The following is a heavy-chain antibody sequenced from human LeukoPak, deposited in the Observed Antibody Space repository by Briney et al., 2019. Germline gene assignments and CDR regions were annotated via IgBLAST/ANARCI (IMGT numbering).Heavy chain of an antibody. V-gene: IGHV1-46*01. CDR2: VNPSGGST. CDR3: ARGTVRDQLLYGRNQVLGINDIPHY. D-gene: IGHD2-2*02. J-gene: IGHJ4*02. CDR1: GYTFTSYY. Sequence: ASVKVSCKASGYTFTSYYMHWVRQAPGQGLEWMGIVNPSGGSTSYAQKFQGRVTMTRDMSTSIVYMELSSLRSEDTAVYYCARGTVRDQLLYGRNQVLGINDIPHYWGQGTLVTVSS.